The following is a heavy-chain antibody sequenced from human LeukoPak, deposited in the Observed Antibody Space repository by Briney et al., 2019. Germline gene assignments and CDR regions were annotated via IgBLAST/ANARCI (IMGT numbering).Heavy chain of an antibody. CDR2: IYHSGST. D-gene: IGHD5-18*01. V-gene: IGHV4-4*02. CDR1: GGSISSSNW. Sequence: SGTLSLTCAVSGGSISSSNWWSWVRQPPGKGLEWIGEIYHSGSTNYNPSLKSRVTISVDKSKNQFSLKLSSVTAADTAVYYCARDPGGYSYGYVDYWGQGTLVTVSS. J-gene: IGHJ4*02. CDR3: ARDPGGYSYGYVDY.